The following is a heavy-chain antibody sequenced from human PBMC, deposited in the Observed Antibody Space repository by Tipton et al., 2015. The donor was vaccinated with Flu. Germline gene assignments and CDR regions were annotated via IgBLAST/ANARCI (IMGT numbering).Heavy chain of an antibody. V-gene: IGHV4-59*01. D-gene: IGHD2-15*01. Sequence: TLSLTCTVSGGSISSYYWSWLRQPPGKGLEWIGYIYYSESTNYNPSLKSRVTISVDTSKNQFSLKLSTVTAADTAVYYCAREMVAARRVGMDVWGQGTTVTVSS. CDR1: GGSISSYY. CDR2: IYYSEST. J-gene: IGHJ6*02. CDR3: AREMVAARRVGMDV.